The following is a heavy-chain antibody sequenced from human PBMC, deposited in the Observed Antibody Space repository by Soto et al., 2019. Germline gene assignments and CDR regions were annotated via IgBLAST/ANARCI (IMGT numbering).Heavy chain of an antibody. V-gene: IGHV1-18*01. CDR1: GYTFTSYG. CDR3: ARDVGATSVASGMDV. Sequence: ASVKVSCKASGYTFTSYGISWVRQAPGQGLEWMGWISAYNGNTNYAQKLQGRVTMTTDTSTSTAYMGLRSLRSDDTAVYYCARDVGATSVASGMDVWGQGTTVTVSS. D-gene: IGHD6-19*01. CDR2: ISAYNGNT. J-gene: IGHJ6*02.